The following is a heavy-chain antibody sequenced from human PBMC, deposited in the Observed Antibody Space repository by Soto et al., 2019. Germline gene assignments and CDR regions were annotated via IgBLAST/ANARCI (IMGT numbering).Heavy chain of an antibody. CDR1: GGTFSSYA. Sequence: QVRLVQSGAEVKKPGSSVKVSCKASGGTFSSYAISWVRQAPGQGLEWRGGIIPIPGTANYAQKFQGRVTITADESTSTAYMELSSLRSEDTAAYYCARSQGSSTSLEIYYYYYYGMDVWGQGTTVTVSS. J-gene: IGHJ6*02. CDR2: IIPIPGTA. CDR3: ARSQGSSTSLEIYYYYYYGMDV. V-gene: IGHV1-69*01. D-gene: IGHD2-2*01.